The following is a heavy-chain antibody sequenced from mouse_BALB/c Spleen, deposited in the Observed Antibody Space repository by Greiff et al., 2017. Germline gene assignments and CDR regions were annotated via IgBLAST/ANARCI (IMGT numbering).Heavy chain of an antibody. D-gene: IGHD4-1*01. Sequence: VMLVESGPGLVAPSQSLSITCTVSGFSLTSYGVHWVRQPPGKGLEWLGVIWAGGSTNYNSALMSRLSISKDNSKSQVFLKMNSLQTDDTAMYYCARDRWDGAMDYWGQGTSVTVSS. CDR3: ARDRWDGAMDY. CDR2: IWAGGST. J-gene: IGHJ4*01. V-gene: IGHV2-9*02. CDR1: GFSLTSYG.